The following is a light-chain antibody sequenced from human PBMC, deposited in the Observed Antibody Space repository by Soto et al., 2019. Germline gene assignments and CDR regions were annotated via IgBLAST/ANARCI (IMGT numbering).Light chain of an antibody. CDR2: DVS. CDR3: SAYTTSSTVV. CDR1: SSDIGYYNY. Sequence: QSALTQPASVSGYPGQSITISCTGTSSDIGYYNYASWYQQHPGKAPKVMIYDVSNRPSGVSNRFSGSKSANTASLTISGPQAEDEADYHCSAYTTSSTVVFGSGTKVTVL. J-gene: IGLJ1*01. V-gene: IGLV2-14*03.